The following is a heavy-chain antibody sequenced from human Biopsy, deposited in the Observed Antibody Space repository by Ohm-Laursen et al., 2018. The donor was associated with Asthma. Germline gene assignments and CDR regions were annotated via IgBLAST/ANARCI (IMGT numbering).Heavy chain of an antibody. V-gene: IGHV1-18*01. CDR1: GYTSNSAG. CDR3: ARAVDYSHYYGIDV. D-gene: IGHD3-10*01. CDR2: ISVYNGNT. J-gene: IGHJ6*02. Sequence: TVKVSCKTSGYTSNSAGITWVRQAPGQGLEWMGWISVYNGNTKVAQKLQDRVTMITDTSTSTAYMELRSLRSDDTAVYFCARAVDYSHYYGIDVWGQGTTVTVS.